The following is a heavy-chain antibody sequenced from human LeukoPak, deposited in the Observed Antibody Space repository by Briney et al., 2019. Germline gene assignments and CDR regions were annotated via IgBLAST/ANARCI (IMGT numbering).Heavy chain of an antibody. CDR3: ARDAYYYDSSGYYYYYYYGMDV. D-gene: IGHD3-22*01. V-gene: IGHV1-3*01. Sequence: ASVKVSCKASVYTFTSYDINWVRQATGQRLEWMGWINAGNGNTKYSQKFQGRVTITRDTSASTAYMELSSLRSEDTAVYYCARDAYYYDSSGYYYYYYYGMDVWGQGTTVTVSS. CDR1: VYTFTSYD. J-gene: IGHJ6*02. CDR2: INAGNGNT.